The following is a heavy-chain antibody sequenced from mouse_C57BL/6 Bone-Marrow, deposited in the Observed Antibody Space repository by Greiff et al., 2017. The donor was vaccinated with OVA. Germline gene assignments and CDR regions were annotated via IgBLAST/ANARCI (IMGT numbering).Heavy chain of an antibody. J-gene: IGHJ2*01. D-gene: IGHD1-1*01. CDR1: GFTFSSYA. V-gene: IGHV5-4*01. CDR2: ISDGGSYT. CDR3: ARLLTTVVATDFDY. Sequence: EVQLVESGGGLVKPGGSLKLSCAASGFTFSSYAMSWVRQTPEKRLEWVATISDGGSYTYYPDNVKGRFTISRDNAKNNLYLQMSHLKSEDTAMYYCARLLTTVVATDFDYWGQGTTLTVSS.